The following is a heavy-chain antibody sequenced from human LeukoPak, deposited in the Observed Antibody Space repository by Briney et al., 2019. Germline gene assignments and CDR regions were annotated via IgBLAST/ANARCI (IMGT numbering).Heavy chain of an antibody. V-gene: IGHV3-21*01. J-gene: IGHJ4*02. D-gene: IGHD3-10*01. CDR2: ISSSSSYI. CDR1: GFTFSSYS. Sequence: GGSLRLSCAAPGFTFSSYSMNWVRQAPGKGLEWVSSISSSSSYIYYADSVKGRFTISRDNAKNSLYLQMNSLRAEDTAVYYCARGGMVRGFDYWGQGTLVTVSS. CDR3: ARGGMVRGFDY.